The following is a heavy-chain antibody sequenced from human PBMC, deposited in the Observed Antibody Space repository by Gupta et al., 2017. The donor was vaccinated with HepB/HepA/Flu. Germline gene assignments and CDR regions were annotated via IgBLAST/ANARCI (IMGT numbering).Heavy chain of an antibody. J-gene: IGHJ5*02. D-gene: IGHD3-3*01. CDR3: ARVGVTIFGVPRGNWFDP. Sequence: QVQLVQSGAEVKKPGASVKVSCKASGYTFTGYYMPWVRQAPGQGLEWMGWINPNSGGTNYAQKFQGRVTMTRDTSISTAYMELSRLRSDDTAVYYCARVGVTIFGVPRGNWFDPWGQGTLVTVSS. CDR1: GYTFTGYY. V-gene: IGHV1-2*02. CDR2: INPNSGGT.